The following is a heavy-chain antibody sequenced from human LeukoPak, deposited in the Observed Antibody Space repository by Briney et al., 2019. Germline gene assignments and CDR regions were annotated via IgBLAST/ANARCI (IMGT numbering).Heavy chain of an antibody. Sequence: SETLSLTCTVSGGSISSDYWNWIRQPAGKGVEWIGRIYYSGSTSNHPSLKSRVTMSIDTSKNQFSLKLSSVTAADTAVYYCTRGGDWFDPWGQGTLVTVSS. D-gene: IGHD3-16*01. CDR2: IYYSGST. V-gene: IGHV4-4*07. CDR1: GGSISSDY. CDR3: TRGGDWFDP. J-gene: IGHJ5*02.